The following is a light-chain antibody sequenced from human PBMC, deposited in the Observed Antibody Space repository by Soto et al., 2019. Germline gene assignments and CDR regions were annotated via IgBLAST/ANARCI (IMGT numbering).Light chain of an antibody. CDR3: VLYMGSGIPPV. V-gene: IGLV8-61*01. CDR2: STN. J-gene: IGLJ3*02. CDR1: SGSVSTNYY. Sequence: QAVVTQEPSFSVSPGGTVTLTCGLSSGSVSTNYYPSWYQQTPGQGPRTLIYSTNIRSSGVPDRFSGSILGNKAALTITGAQADDESGYFCVLYMGSGIPPVFGGATKLTVL.